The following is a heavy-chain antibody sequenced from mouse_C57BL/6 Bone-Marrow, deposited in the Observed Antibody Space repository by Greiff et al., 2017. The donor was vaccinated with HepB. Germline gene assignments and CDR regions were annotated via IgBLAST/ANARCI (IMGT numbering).Heavy chain of an antibody. V-gene: IGHV14-4*01. CDR2: IDPENGDT. CDR1: GFNIKDDY. J-gene: IGHJ2*01. CDR3: TTDYYGYFDY. Sequence: VQLKQSGAELVRPGASVKLSCTASGFNIKDDYMHWVKQRPEQGLEWIGWIDPENGDTEYASKFQGKATITADTSSNTAYLQLSSLTSEDTAVYYCTTDYYGYFDYWGQGTTLTVSS. D-gene: IGHD1-1*01.